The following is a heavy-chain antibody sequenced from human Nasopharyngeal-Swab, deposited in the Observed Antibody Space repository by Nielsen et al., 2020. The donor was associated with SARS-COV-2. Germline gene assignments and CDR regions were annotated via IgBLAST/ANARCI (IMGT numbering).Heavy chain of an antibody. D-gene: IGHD1-1*01. J-gene: IGHJ4*02. CDR3: ARASRGTSTRTFDY. CDR2: ISSSSSYI. CDR1: GFTFSSYS. Sequence: SCAASGFTFSSYSMSWVRQAPGKGLEWVSSISSSSSYIYYADSVKGRFTISRDNAKNSLYLQMNSLRAEDTAVYYCARASRGTSTRTFDYWGQGTLVTVSS. V-gene: IGHV3-21*01.